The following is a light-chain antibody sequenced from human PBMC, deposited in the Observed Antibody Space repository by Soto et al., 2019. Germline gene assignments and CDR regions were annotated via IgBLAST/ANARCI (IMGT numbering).Light chain of an antibody. CDR2: YDD. J-gene: IGLJ1*01. V-gene: IGLV1-36*01. CDR3: AAWDDSLGSGV. CDR1: SSNIGNNA. Sequence: QSALTQPPSVSEAPGQRVSISCSGSSSNIGNNAVNWYQQLPGKAPKLLIYYDDLLPSGVSDRFSGSKSGTSASLAISGLQSEDEADYYCAAWDDSLGSGVFGTGTKVTVL.